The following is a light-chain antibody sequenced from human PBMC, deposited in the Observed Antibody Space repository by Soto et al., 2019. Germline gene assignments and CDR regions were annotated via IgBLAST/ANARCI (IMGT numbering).Light chain of an antibody. V-gene: IGKV1-5*03. J-gene: IGKJ1*01. CDR2: KAS. CDR3: QQNYGALT. Sequence: DFQMTQSPSTLSASVGDRVTITCRASQTINNWLAWYQQQSGKAPKLLIYKASSLESGVPSRFSGSGSGTEFTLTISSLQADYAATYYCQQNYGALTFGQGTKVEVK. CDR1: QTINNW.